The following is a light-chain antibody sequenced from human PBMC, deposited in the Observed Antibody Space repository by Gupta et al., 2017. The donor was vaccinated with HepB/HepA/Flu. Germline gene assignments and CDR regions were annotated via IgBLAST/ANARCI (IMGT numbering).Light chain of an antibody. CDR3: QQSYSTPLWT. CDR2: AAS. Sequence: DIQMTQSPSSLSASVGDRVTITCRASQSISSYLNWYQQKPGKAPKLLIYAASSLQSGVPSRFSVSGSGTEFTLTISSLQPEDFATYYCQQSYSTPLWTFGQGTKVEIK. V-gene: IGKV1-39*01. J-gene: IGKJ1*01. CDR1: QSISSY.